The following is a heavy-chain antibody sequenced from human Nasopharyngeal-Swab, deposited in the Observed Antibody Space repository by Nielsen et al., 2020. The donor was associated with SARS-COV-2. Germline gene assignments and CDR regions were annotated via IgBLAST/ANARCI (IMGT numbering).Heavy chain of an antibody. D-gene: IGHD3-10*01. J-gene: IGHJ3*02. Sequence: GESLKISCKGSGYSFTSYWISWVRQMPGKGLEWMGRIDPSDSSTNYSPSFQGHVTISPDKSITTAYQQWSSLKASDTAMYYCARHIAPIWFGELLYGGFDAFDIWGQGTMVTVSS. CDR3: ARHIAPIWFGELLYGGFDAFDI. V-gene: IGHV5-10-1*01. CDR2: IDPSDSST. CDR1: GYSFTSYW.